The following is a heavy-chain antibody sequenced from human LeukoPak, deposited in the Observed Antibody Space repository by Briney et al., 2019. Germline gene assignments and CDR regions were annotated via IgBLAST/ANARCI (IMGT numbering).Heavy chain of an antibody. Sequence: ASVKVSCKASGYTFTGYYMHWVRQAPGQGLEWMGWINPNSGGTNYAQKFQGRVTMTRDTSISTAYMELSSLRSEDTAVYYCARSPSLRYSSSWYPADLWVYYYYYYMDVWGKGTTVTISS. D-gene: IGHD6-13*01. V-gene: IGHV1-2*02. CDR3: ARSPSLRYSSSWYPADLWVYYYYYYMDV. CDR1: GYTFTGYY. J-gene: IGHJ6*03. CDR2: INPNSGGT.